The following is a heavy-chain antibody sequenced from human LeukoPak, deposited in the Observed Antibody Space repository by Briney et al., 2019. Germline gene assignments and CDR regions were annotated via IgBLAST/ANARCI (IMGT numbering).Heavy chain of an antibody. CDR2: INHSGST. Sequence: PSETLSLTCAVYGGSFSGYYWSWIRQPPGKGLEWIGEINHSGSTNYNPSLKSRVTISVDTSKNQFSLKLSSVTAADTAVYYCARGDFSWFDPWGQGTLVTVSS. J-gene: IGHJ5*02. V-gene: IGHV4-34*01. CDR3: ARGDFSWFDP. CDR1: GGSFSGYY. D-gene: IGHD2/OR15-2a*01.